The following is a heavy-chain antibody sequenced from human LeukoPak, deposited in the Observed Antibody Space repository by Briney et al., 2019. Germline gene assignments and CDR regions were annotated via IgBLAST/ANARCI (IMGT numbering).Heavy chain of an antibody. CDR3: ARDGIVVVPAATENYYYYMDV. V-gene: IGHV3-21*01. CDR2: ISSSSSFI. CDR1: GFTFSSYN. J-gene: IGHJ6*03. Sequence: GGSLRLSCAASGFTFSSYNMNWVRQAPGKGLEWVSSISSSSSFIYYADSVKGRFTISRDNAKNSLYLQMNSLRAEDTAVYYCARDGIVVVPAATENYYYYMDVWGKGTTVTVSS. D-gene: IGHD2-2*01.